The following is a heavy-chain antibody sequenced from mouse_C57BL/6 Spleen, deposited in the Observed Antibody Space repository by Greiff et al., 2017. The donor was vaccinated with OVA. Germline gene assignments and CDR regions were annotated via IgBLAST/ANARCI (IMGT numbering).Heavy chain of an antibody. CDR2: INTSSGYT. CDR1: GYTFTSYT. V-gene: IGHV1-4*01. CDR3: VYGNYLWYFDV. J-gene: IGHJ1*03. Sequence: QVQLQQSGAELARPGASVKMSCTASGYTFTSYTMHWVQQRPGQGLEWIGYINTSSGYTNYNQKFKDKATLTADKSSSTAYLQLSSLTSEDSAVYYCVYGNYLWYFDVWGTGTTVTVSS. D-gene: IGHD2-1*01.